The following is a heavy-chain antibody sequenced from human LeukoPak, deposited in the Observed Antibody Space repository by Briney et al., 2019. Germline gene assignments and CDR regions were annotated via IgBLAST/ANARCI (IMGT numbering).Heavy chain of an antibody. J-gene: IGHJ4*02. V-gene: IGHV4-39*01. CDR1: GGSISSSSYY. CDR2: IYYSGRT. Sequence: KPSETLSLTCTVSGGSISSSSYYWGWIRQPPGKGLEWIGSIYYSGRTYYNPSLKSRVTISVDTSKNQFSLKLSSVTAADTAVYYCARQGYYYDSSGYYYALLGDYWGQGTLVTVSS. CDR3: ARQGYYYDSSGYYYALLGDY. D-gene: IGHD3-22*01.